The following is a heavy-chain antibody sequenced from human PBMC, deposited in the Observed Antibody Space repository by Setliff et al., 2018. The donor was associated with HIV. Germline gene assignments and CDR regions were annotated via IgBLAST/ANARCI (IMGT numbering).Heavy chain of an antibody. Sequence: SETLSLTCTVSGGSISSYYWSWIRQPPGTGLEWIGSISSSGNTYYNPSLKRRVTTSVDTPKNQFSLKLNSVTAADTAVYYCAKTIGRYFDIFDNWGQGTLVTVSS. CDR3: AKTIGRYFDIFDN. CDR2: ISSSGNT. D-gene: IGHD3-9*01. V-gene: IGHV4-59*05. J-gene: IGHJ4*02. CDR1: GGSISSYY.